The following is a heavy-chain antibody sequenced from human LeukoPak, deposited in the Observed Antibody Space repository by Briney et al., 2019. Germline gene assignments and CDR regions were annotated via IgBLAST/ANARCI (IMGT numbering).Heavy chain of an antibody. CDR2: IYPGDSDT. V-gene: IGHV5-51*01. CDR3: ARPEMATSSYYFDY. CDR1: GGCFISDW. Sequence: GGALQISCKGSGGCFISDWVGGVGQMPGKGLGGMGSIYPGDSDTRYSPSFQGQVTISADKSISTAYLQWSSLKASDTAMYYCARPEMATSSYYFDYWGQGTLVTVSS. J-gene: IGHJ4*02. D-gene: IGHD5-24*01.